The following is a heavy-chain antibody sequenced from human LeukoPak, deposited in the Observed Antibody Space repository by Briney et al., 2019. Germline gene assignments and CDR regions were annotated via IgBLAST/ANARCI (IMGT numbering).Heavy chain of an antibody. J-gene: IGHJ6*02. CDR2: ISGSGGST. D-gene: IGHD3-10*01. V-gene: IGHV3-23*01. Sequence: GGSLRLSCAASGSTFSSYAMSWVRQAPGKGLEWVSAISGSGGSTYYADSVKGRFTISRDNSKNTLYLQMNSLRAEDTAVYYCAKGGFGESLYYYYYGMDVWGQGTTVTVSS. CDR1: GSTFSSYA. CDR3: AKGGFGESLYYYYYGMDV.